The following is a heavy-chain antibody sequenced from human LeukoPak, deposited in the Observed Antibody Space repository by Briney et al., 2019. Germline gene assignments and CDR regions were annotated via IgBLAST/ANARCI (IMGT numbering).Heavy chain of an antibody. Sequence: GGSLRLSCAASGFTFSSYEMNWVRQAPGKGLEWVSYISSSGSTIYYADSVKGRFTISRDNAKNSLYLQMNSLRAEDTAVYYCAKGGGYGYYYYYMDVWGKGTTVTISS. CDR1: GFTFSSYE. CDR2: ISSSGSTI. D-gene: IGHD3-16*01. J-gene: IGHJ6*03. CDR3: AKGGGYGYYYYYMDV. V-gene: IGHV3-48*03.